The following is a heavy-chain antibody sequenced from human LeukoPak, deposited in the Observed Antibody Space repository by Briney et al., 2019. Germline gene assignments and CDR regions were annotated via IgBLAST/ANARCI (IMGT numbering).Heavy chain of an antibody. CDR3: ARDLGSGSYLPPLDY. V-gene: IGHV1-2*02. D-gene: IGHD3-10*02. CDR1: EYTFTAYY. Sequence: GASVKVSCKASEYTFTAYYMHWVRQAPGQGLEWMGWINPNSGGTNYAQKFQGRVTMTRDTSISTAYMELSRLTSDDTAVYYCARDLGSGSYLPPLDYWGQGTLVTVSS. J-gene: IGHJ4*02. CDR2: INPNSGGT.